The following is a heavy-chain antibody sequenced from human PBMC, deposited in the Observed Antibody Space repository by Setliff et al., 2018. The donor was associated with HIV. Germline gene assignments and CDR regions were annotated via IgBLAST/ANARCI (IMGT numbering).Heavy chain of an antibody. V-gene: IGHV4-34*01. CDR1: GGSFNDYY. J-gene: IGHJ5*02. CDR2: VNHSGNT. Sequence: ASETLSLTCAVYGGSFNDYYWSWIRQPPGKGLEWIGEVNHSGNTYYNPSLKSRVTISADTSKNEFFLRLTSVTAADTAVYYCARQPGYSSGWYFTASGFDPWGQGTLVTVSS. CDR3: ARQPGYSSGWYFTASGFDP. D-gene: IGHD6-19*01.